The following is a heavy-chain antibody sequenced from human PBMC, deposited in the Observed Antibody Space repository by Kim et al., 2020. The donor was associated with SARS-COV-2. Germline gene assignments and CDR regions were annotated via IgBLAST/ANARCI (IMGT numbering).Heavy chain of an antibody. CDR3: ARRVATDNYYNYYGMDV. D-gene: IGHD5-12*01. Sequence: SETLSLTCTVSGGSISSNSYYWGWNRQPPGKGLEWIGSIYYSGSTYYNPSIKSRVTISVDTSKNQFSLKVSSVTAADTAVYYCARRVATDNYYNYYGMDVWGQGTTVTVSS. CDR2: IYYSGST. J-gene: IGHJ6*02. CDR1: GGSISSNSYY. V-gene: IGHV4-39*01.